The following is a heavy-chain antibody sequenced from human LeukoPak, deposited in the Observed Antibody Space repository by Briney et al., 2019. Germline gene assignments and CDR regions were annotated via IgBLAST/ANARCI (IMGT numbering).Heavy chain of an antibody. J-gene: IGHJ4*02. V-gene: IGHV3-7*01. Sequence: GGSPRLSCAASGFTFSSYWMSWVRQAPGKGLEWVANIKQDGSEKYYVDSVKGRFTISRENAKNSLSLQMNSLKADDTAVYYCAAGGGLTWFGGGTEFDYWGQGTLVTVSS. CDR3: AAGGGLTWFGGGTEFDY. D-gene: IGHD3-10*01. CDR1: GFTFSSYW. CDR2: IKQDGSEK.